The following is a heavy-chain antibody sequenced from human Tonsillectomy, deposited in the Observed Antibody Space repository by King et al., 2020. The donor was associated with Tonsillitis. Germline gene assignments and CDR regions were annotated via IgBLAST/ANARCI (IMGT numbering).Heavy chain of an antibody. CDR3: ARGFCSATSCHHFDS. Sequence: VQLVESGGGVVQPGRSLRLSCAASGFTFSNHGMHWVRQAPGKGLEWVAVIWYDGSKKSYSNSVNGRFTIARDNSKNTMYLQMTSLRVEDTALYFCARGFCSATSCHHFDSWGQGTLVTVSS. CDR1: GFTFSNHG. D-gene: IGHD2-15*01. J-gene: IGHJ4*02. V-gene: IGHV3-33*03. CDR2: IWYDGSKK.